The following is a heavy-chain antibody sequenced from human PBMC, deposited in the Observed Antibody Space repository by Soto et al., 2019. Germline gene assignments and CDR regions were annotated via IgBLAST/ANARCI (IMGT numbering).Heavy chain of an antibody. CDR2: ISYNGRNK. V-gene: IGHV3-30*04. J-gene: IGHJ4*02. D-gene: IGHD1-26*01. Sequence: QVQLVESGGGVVQPGRSLRLSCAASGFTFSSYAMHWVRQAPGKGLEWVALISYNGRNKYYADSVKGRFTISRDNSKNPLYLHRNRLRAEDTAVFYCAREIQREPDSWGQGTLVTVSS. CDR1: GFTFSSYA. CDR3: AREIQREPDS.